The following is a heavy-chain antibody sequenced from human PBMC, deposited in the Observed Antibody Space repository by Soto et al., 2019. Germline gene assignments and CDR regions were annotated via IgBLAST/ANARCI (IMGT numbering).Heavy chain of an antibody. Sequence: QVQLVQSGAEVKKPGASVKVSCKASGYTFTSYGISWVRQAPGQGLEWMGWISAYNGNTNYAQKLQGRVTMTTDTSTSTAYMELRSLRSDDTAVYYCARVITATTFYYYYGMDVWGQGTTVTVSS. V-gene: IGHV1-18*01. D-gene: IGHD1-7*01. CDR3: ARVITATTFYYYYGMDV. CDR1: GYTFTSYG. J-gene: IGHJ6*02. CDR2: ISAYNGNT.